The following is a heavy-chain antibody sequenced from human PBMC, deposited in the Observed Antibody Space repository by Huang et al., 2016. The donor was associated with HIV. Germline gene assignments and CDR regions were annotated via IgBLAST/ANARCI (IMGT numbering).Heavy chain of an antibody. CDR2: VSAYSGYT. J-gene: IGHJ4*02. V-gene: IGHV1-18*01. CDR3: ARVPSDHFSDY. CDR1: GYTFSIYG. Sequence: QIQLVQSGPEVKKPGASVKVSCKASGYTFSIYGISWVRQARGQGPRWMGWVSAYSGYTNSSQKFQGRVTRTADTSASTAYMDLRSLTSDDTAVYYCARVPSDHFSDYWGQGTLVTVSS.